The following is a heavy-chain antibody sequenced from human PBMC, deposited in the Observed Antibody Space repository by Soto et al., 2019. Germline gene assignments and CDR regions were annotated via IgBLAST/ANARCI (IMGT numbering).Heavy chain of an antibody. Sequence: SETLSLTCTVSGGSISSYYWSWIRQPPGKGLEWIGYIYYSGSTNYNPSLKSRVTISVDTSKNQFSLKLSSVTAADTAVYYCARHPGEWLRIDYWGQGTLVTVSS. CDR3: ARHPGEWLRIDY. V-gene: IGHV4-59*08. J-gene: IGHJ4*02. CDR1: GGSISSYY. D-gene: IGHD5-12*01. CDR2: IYYSGST.